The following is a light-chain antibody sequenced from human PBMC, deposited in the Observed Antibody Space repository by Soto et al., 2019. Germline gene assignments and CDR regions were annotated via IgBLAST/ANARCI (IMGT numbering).Light chain of an antibody. CDR2: WAS. Sequence: DFELTQSPDSLAVSLGERATINCKSSQSLLYSSNNRNYLAWYQQKPGQPPKVLIYWASTRESGVPDRFSGSGSGTDFTLTISSLQAEDVAVYYCQQYYSPFTFGQGTKLEIK. V-gene: IGKV4-1*01. CDR3: QQYYSPFT. J-gene: IGKJ2*01. CDR1: QSLLYSSNNRNY.